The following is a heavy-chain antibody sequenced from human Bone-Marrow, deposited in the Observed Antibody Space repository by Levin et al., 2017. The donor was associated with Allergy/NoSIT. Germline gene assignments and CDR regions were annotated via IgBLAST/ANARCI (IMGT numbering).Heavy chain of an antibody. V-gene: IGHV3-21*01. CDR2: IDGGGTYI. CDR3: ATCLGGDCYSAVSFFDH. CDR1: GFALNSCT. J-gene: IGHJ4*02. Sequence: PGGSLRLSCAASGFALNSCTMNWVRQAPGKRLEWVSFIDGGGTYIHYADSVKGRFTISRDDAKNSLYLQMDSLRAEDTAVYYCATCLGGDCYSAVSFFDHWGQGALVTVSS. D-gene: IGHD2-21*02.